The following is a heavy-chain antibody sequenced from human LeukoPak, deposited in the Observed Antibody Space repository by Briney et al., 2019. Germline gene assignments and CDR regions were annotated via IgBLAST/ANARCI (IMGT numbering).Heavy chain of an antibody. V-gene: IGHV4-34*01. CDR2: INHSGST. Sequence: KPSGTLSLTCAVYGGSFSGYYWSWIRQPPGKGLEWIGEINHSGSTNYNPSLKSRVTISVDTSKNQFSLKLSSVTAADTAVYYCARIPLGGYDTFDYWGQGTLVAVSS. J-gene: IGHJ4*02. CDR3: ARIPLGGYDTFDY. D-gene: IGHD5-12*01. CDR1: GGSFSGYY.